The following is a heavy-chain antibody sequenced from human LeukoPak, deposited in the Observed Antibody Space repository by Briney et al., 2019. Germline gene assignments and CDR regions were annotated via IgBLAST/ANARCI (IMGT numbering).Heavy chain of an antibody. V-gene: IGHV4-4*02. D-gene: IGHD3-22*01. J-gene: IGHJ4*02. CDR3: AGLVGRYSSGLYYYYFDY. CDR2: MYLSGTT. Sequence: SETLSLTCTVSGDSINSLDLWSWVRQPPGKGLEWIGEMYLSGTTHSNPSVKSRVTISIDKPKNQFFLNLSSVTAADTAVYYCAGLVGRYSSGLYYYYFDYWGQGTLVTVSS. CDR1: GDSINSLDL.